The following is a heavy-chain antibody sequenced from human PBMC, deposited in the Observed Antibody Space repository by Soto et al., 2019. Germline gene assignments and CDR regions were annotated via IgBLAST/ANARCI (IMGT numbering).Heavy chain of an antibody. Sequence: QVQLQGSGPGLVKPSRTLSLTCTVSGGSIDRGDYYWTWIRQPPGKGLEWLGHIHYSGRAQYKSSLKSRITISVDTSKNQFSLRLISVTAADTALYFCARDKDLEPTVWGYWGQGIQVTVSS. J-gene: IGHJ4*02. V-gene: IGHV4-30-4*01. CDR2: IHYSGRA. CDR3: ARDKDLEPTVWGY. D-gene: IGHD7-27*01. CDR1: GGSIDRGDYY.